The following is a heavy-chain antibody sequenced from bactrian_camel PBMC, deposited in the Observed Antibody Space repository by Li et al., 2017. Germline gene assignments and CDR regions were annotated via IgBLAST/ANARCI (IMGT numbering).Heavy chain of an antibody. J-gene: IGHJ4*01. V-gene: IGHV3S53*01. Sequence: HVQLVESGGGSVQAGGSLRLSCTAHGYSYSRYHMGWFRQAPGKEREGVACTGSDGPTTYADSVKGRFAISRDNGENAVRLRMTDLSPRDTAVYFCAVDRPIRLVAPIVTFRKIQNCGDTDDLYWGQGTQVTVS. CDR1: GYSYSRYH. D-gene: IGHD7*01. CDR2: TGSDGPT. CDR3: AVDRPIRLVAPIVTFRKIQNCGDTDDLY.